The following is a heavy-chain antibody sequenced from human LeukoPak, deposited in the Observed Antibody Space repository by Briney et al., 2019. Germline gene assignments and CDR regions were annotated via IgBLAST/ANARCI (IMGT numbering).Heavy chain of an antibody. D-gene: IGHD3-22*01. V-gene: IGHV3-9*01. CDR1: GFTFDDYA. Sequence: PGGSLRLSCAASGFTFDDYAMHWVRQAPGKGLEWVSGISWNSGSIGYADSVKGRFTISRDNAKNSLYLQMNSLRAEDTALYYCAKCRIGSSGPYYFDYWGQGTLVTVSS. CDR2: ISWNSGSI. J-gene: IGHJ4*02. CDR3: AKCRIGSSGPYYFDY.